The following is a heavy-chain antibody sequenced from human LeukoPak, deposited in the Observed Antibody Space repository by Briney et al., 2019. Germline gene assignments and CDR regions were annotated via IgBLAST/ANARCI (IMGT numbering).Heavy chain of an antibody. J-gene: IGHJ4*02. CDR3: AKVDAIFGVVGLDY. V-gene: IGHV3-23*01. CDR1: GFTFSSYA. Sequence: GGSLRLSCAASGFTFSSYAMSWVRQAPGKGLEGVSAISGSGGSTYYADSVKGRFTISRDNSKNTLYLQMNSLRAEDTAVYYCAKVDAIFGVVGLDYWGQGTLVTVSS. D-gene: IGHD3-3*01. CDR2: ISGSGGST.